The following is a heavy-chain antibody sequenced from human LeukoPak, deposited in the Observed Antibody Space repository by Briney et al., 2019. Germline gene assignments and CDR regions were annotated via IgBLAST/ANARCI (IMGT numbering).Heavy chain of an antibody. CDR1: GISFSIYL. D-gene: IGHD3-16*01. CDR2: ISLTSEYI. Sequence: GGPLRLSCAVSGISFSIYLMTWVRQAPGKGLEWVSSISLTSEYIHYADSVRGRFPIPRDNAKNPAYLQMDSLRAEDTPFYCVPGGGDFDGWGQGIQVGV. J-gene: IGHJ4*02. V-gene: IGHV3-21*01. CDR3: PGGGDFDG.